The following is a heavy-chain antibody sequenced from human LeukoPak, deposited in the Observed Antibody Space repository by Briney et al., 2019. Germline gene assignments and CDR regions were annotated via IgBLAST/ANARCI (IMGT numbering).Heavy chain of an antibody. CDR1: GYTFTGYY. V-gene: IGHV1-2*06. CDR3: ARAGYGSGSYWSNY. CDR2: INPNSGST. D-gene: IGHD3-10*01. J-gene: IGHJ4*02. Sequence: ASVKVSCKASGYTFTGYYMHWVRQAPGQGHEWMGRINPNSGSTNYAQKFQGRVTMTRDTSISTAYMELSRLRSDETAMYYCARAGYGSGSYWSNYWGQGTLVTVSS.